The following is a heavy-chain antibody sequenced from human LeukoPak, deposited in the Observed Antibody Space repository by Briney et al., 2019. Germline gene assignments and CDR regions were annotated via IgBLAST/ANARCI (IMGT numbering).Heavy chain of an antibody. CDR1: GGSITSAGYY. D-gene: IGHD3-10*01. V-gene: IGHV4-31*01. CDR3: AGDQGSGMRWFDP. CDR2: IYYSGST. J-gene: IGHJ5*02. Sequence: KTSQTLSLTCTVSGGSITSAGYYWHWIRQLPGKGLEWIGYIYYSGSTYYNPSLKSQVTISVDTSKNQFSLKLSSVTAADTAVYYCAGDQGSGMRWFDPWGQGTLVTVSS.